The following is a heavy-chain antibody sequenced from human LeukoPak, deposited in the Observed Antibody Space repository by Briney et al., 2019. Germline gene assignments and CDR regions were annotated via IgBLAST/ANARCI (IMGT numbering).Heavy chain of an antibody. V-gene: IGHV1-2*06. CDR3: ARDAVFLGGSFDY. Sequence: ASVKVSCKASGGTFSSYAISWVRQAPGQGLEWMGRINPNSGGTNYAQKFQGRVTMTRDTSISTAYMELSRPRSDDTAVYYCARDAVFLGGSFDYWGQGTLVTVSS. CDR2: INPNSGGT. CDR1: GGTFSSYA. J-gene: IGHJ4*02. D-gene: IGHD2-15*01.